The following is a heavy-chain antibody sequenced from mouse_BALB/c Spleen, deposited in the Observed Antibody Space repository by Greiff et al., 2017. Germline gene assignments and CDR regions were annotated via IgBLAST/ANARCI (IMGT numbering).Heavy chain of an antibody. Sequence: VQLKESGAELARPGASVKLSCKASGYTFTSYWMQWVKQRPGQGLEWIGAIYPGDGDTRYTQKFKGKATLTADKSSSTAYMQLSSLASEDSAVYYCARSRYYGSSYVPFYAMDYWGQGTSVTVSS. CDR3: ARSRYYGSSYVPFYAMDY. CDR2: IYPGDGDT. J-gene: IGHJ4*01. D-gene: IGHD1-1*01. CDR1: GYTFTSYW. V-gene: IGHV1-87*01.